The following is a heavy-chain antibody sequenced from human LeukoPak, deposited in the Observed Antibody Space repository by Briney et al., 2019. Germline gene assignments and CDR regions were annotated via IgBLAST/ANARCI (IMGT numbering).Heavy chain of an antibody. D-gene: IGHD2-21*02. Sequence: GRSLRLSCAASGFTFSSYGMHWVRQAPGKGLEWVAVISYDGSNKYYADSVKGRFTISRDNSKNTLYLQMNSLRAEDTAVYYCARWTSCGGDCHILDYWGQGILVTVSS. CDR1: GFTFSSYG. J-gene: IGHJ4*02. CDR3: ARWTSCGGDCHILDY. CDR2: ISYDGSNK. V-gene: IGHV3-30*03.